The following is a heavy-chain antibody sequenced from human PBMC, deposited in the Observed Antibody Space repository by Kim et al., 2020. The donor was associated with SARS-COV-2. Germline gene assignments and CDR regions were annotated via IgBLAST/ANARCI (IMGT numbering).Heavy chain of an antibody. D-gene: IGHD3-16*01. J-gene: IGHJ4*02. CDR2: T. V-gene: IGHV3-66*04. CDR3: ARLGGGYYFDY. Sequence: TYSADSVKGRFTISRDNSKNTLYLQMNSLRAEDTAVYYCARLGGGYYFDYWGQGTLVTVSS.